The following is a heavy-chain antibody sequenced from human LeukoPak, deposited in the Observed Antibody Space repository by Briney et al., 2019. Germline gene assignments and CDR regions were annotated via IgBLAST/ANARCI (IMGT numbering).Heavy chain of an antibody. V-gene: IGHV3-21*01. D-gene: IGHD2-2*02. Sequence: GGSLRLSCAASGFTFSSYSMNWVRQAPGKGLEWVSSISSSSSYIYYADSVKGRFTISRDNAKNSLYLQMNSLRAEDTAVYYCASSLCSSTSCYIVNYYYYYMDVWGKGTTVTVSS. CDR2: ISSSSSYI. J-gene: IGHJ6*03. CDR3: ASSLCSSTSCYIVNYYYYYMDV. CDR1: GFTFSSYS.